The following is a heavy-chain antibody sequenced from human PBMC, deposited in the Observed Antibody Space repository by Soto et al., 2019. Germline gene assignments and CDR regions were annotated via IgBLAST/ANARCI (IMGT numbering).Heavy chain of an antibody. D-gene: IGHD3-3*01. CDR2: IYYSGST. CDR3: ARAELGFLEWTPYYFDY. Sequence: PSETLSLTCTVSGGSISSGDYYWSWIRQPPGKGLEWIGYIYYSGSTYYNPSLKSRVTISVDTSKNQFSLKLGSVTAADTAVYYCARAELGFLEWTPYYFDYWGQGTLVTVSS. V-gene: IGHV4-30-4*01. J-gene: IGHJ4*02. CDR1: GGSISSGDYY.